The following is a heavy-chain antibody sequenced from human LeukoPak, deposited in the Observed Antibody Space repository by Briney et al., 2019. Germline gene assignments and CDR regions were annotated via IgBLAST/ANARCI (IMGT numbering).Heavy chain of an antibody. CDR2: IVVGNGNT. CDR1: GFTFTSSA. D-gene: IGHD4-11*01. CDR3: ATLTTVYYYYYMDV. V-gene: IGHV1-58*01. J-gene: IGHJ6*03. Sequence: SVKVSCKASGFTFTSSAVQWVRQARGQRLEWIGWIVVGNGNTNYAQKFQERVTITRDMSTSTAYMELSSLRSEDTAVYYCATLTTVYYYYYMDVWGKGTTVTVSS.